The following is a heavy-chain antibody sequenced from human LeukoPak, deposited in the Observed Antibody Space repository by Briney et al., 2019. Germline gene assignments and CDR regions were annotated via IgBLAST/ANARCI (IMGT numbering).Heavy chain of an antibody. CDR1: GDSVSSNSAA. V-gene: IGHV6-1*01. J-gene: IGHJ6*02. Sequence: SQTLSLTCAISGDSVSSNSAAWNWIRQSPLRGLEGLGRTYYRSKWYNDYAASVKSRITINADPSKKQFPLQLNSVTPEDTAVYYCARGYCSSTSCYDYYYGIDVWGQGTTVTVSS. D-gene: IGHD2-2*01. CDR3: ARGYCSSTSCYDYYYGIDV. CDR2: TYYRSKWYN.